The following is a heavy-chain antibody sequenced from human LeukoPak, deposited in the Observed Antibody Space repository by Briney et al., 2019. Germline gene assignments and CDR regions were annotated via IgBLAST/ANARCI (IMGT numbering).Heavy chain of an antibody. CDR3: AREKDIVVVPAAISWFDP. Sequence: ASVKVSCKASGGTFSSYAISWVRQAPGQGLEWMGGIIPIFGTANYAQKFQGRVTITAVESTSTAYMELSSLRSEDTAVYYCAREKDIVVVPAAISWFDPWGQGTLVTVSS. CDR2: IIPIFGTA. J-gene: IGHJ5*02. V-gene: IGHV1-69*13. CDR1: GGTFSSYA. D-gene: IGHD2-2*02.